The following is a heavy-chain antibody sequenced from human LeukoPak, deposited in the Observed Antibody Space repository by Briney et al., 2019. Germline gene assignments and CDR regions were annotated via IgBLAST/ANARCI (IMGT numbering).Heavy chain of an antibody. CDR2: ISSGGSTI. V-gene: IGHV3-48*03. CDR3: ARSDSGLSED. D-gene: IGHD5-12*01. J-gene: IGHJ4*02. CDR1: GFTFSSYE. Sequence: GGSLRLSCAASGFTFSSYEMNWVRQAPGKGLEWLSYISSGGSTIYYADSVKGRFTISRDNAKNSLYLQMNSLRAEDTAVYYCARSDSGLSEDWGQGTLVTVSS.